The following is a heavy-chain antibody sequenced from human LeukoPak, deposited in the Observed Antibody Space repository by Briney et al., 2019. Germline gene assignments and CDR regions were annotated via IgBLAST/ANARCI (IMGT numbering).Heavy chain of an antibody. Sequence: GGSLRLSCTASGFTFGDYAMSWVRQAPGKGLEWVGFIRSKAFGGTTEYAASVKGRFTISRDDSKSIAYLQMNSLKTEDTAVYHCTRRRGANPPYYFDFWGQGTLVTVSS. CDR3: TRRRGANPPYYFDF. CDR2: IRSKAFGGTT. CDR1: GFTFGDYA. V-gene: IGHV3-49*04. D-gene: IGHD4/OR15-4a*01. J-gene: IGHJ4*02.